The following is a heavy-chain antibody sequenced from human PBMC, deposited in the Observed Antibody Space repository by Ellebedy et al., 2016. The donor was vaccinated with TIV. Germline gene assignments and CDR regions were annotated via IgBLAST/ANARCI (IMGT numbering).Heavy chain of an antibody. V-gene: IGHV3-30-3*01. CDR2: ISYDGSNK. J-gene: IGHJ3*02. CDR3: ARELYDILTGYSYDAFDI. CDR1: GFTFSSYA. D-gene: IGHD3-9*01. Sequence: GESLKISCAASGFTFSSYAMHWVRQAPGKGLEWVAVISYDGSNKYYADSVKGRFTISRDNSKNTLYLQMNSLRAEDTAVYYCARELYDILTGYSYDAFDIWGQGTMVTVSS.